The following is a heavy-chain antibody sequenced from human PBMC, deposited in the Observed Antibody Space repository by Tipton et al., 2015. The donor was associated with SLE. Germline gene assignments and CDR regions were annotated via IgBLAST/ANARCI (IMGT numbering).Heavy chain of an antibody. J-gene: IGHJ1*01. Sequence: TLSLTCTVSGGSISSYYWGWIRQPPGKGLEWIGYIYYSGSTNYNPSLKSRVTISVDTSKNQFSLKLSSVTAADTAVYYCARGLNYYDSSGFQHWGQGTLVTVSS. CDR1: GGSISSYY. CDR3: ARGLNYYDSSGFQH. V-gene: IGHV4-59*01. D-gene: IGHD3-22*01. CDR2: IYYSGST.